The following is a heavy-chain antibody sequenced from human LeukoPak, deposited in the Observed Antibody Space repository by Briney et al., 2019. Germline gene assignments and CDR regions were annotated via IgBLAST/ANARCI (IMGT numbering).Heavy chain of an antibody. D-gene: IGHD3-16*01. CDR1: GFTFSCYG. V-gene: IGHV3-33*01. J-gene: IGHJ3*02. CDR2: ILNDGSQE. Sequence: PGRSLRLSCAASGFTFSCYGMHWVRQAPGKGLEWVAVILNDGSQEKYADSVKGRFTISRDNSKNTLFLQMNSLRAEDTAVYYCARDDALGDNALDIWGQGTMVTVSS. CDR3: ARDDALGDNALDI.